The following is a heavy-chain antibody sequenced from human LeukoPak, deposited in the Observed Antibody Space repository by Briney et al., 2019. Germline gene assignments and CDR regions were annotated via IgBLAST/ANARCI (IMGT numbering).Heavy chain of an antibody. CDR2: IKQDGSEQ. CDR3: ANHAGDYPTHFDY. J-gene: IGHJ4*02. D-gene: IGHD4-17*01. V-gene: IGHV3-7*01. CDR1: GFTFSSYW. Sequence: GGSLRLSCAASGFTFSSYWMSWVRQAPGKGLEWVANIKQDGSEQYYVDSVKGRFTISRDNSKNTVYLQMNSLRAEDTAVYYCANHAGDYPTHFDYWGQGTLVTVSS.